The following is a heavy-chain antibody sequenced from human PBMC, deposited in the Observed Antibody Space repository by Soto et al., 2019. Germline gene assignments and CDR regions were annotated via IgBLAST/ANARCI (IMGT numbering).Heavy chain of an antibody. Sequence: QVQLVQSGAEGKKPGSSVKVSCKTSGGTFGDYSISWVRQAPGQGLEWMGRIIPILGIVNNAQNLQGRVKINEDKSTRPASMELSSLRSEDTAVYYCARGYCSGGTCDNAFDIWGQGTMVTVSS. V-gene: IGHV1-69*02. D-gene: IGHD2-15*01. CDR2: IIPILGIV. CDR1: GGTFGDYS. J-gene: IGHJ3*02. CDR3: ARGYCSGGTCDNAFDI.